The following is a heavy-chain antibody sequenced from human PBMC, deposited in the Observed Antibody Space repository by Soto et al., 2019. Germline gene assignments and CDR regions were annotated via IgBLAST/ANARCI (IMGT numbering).Heavy chain of an antibody. CDR2: TYYRSRWYN. J-gene: IGHJ6*03. Sequence: QVQLQESGPGLVKPSQTLSVTCAISGDSVSGNSAAWNWIRLSPSRGLEWLARTYYRSRWYNDYAVSVRSRITVNADTSKNPFSRQLTSVTLEDTAIYYCAGTTSHHWLYMDVWGRGTTVTVSS. D-gene: IGHD1-1*01. CDR3: AGTTSHHWLYMDV. CDR1: GDSVSGNSAA. V-gene: IGHV6-1*01.